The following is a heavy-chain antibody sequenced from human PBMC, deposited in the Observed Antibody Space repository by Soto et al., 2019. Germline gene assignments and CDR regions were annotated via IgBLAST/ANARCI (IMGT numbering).Heavy chain of an antibody. CDR1: GYSFTSYW. Sequence: ESLKISCKGSGYSFTSYWIGWVRQMPGKGLEWMVIIYPGDSGTRYSPSFQGQVTISADKSISTAYLQWSSLKASDTAMYYCARPSGVGVPAAKLDPWCQGTMVTVSS. V-gene: IGHV5-51*01. CDR2: IYPGDSGT. D-gene: IGHD2-2*01. J-gene: IGHJ5*02. CDR3: ARPSGVGVPAAKLDP.